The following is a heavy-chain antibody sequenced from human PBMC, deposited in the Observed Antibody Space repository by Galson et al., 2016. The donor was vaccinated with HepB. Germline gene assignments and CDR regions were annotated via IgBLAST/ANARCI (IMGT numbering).Heavy chain of an antibody. J-gene: IGHJ4*02. Sequence: SETLSLTCAVSGDSISIINWWTWVRQSPEKGLEWIGEIHHGGSTNYNPSLKSRLTISVDKSKSQFSLNLRSVTAADTAVYYCVSRLVGATRNYFDSWGQGILVTVSS. CDR2: IHHGGST. CDR1: GDSISIINW. V-gene: IGHV4-4*02. CDR3: VSRLVGATRNYFDS. D-gene: IGHD1-26*01.